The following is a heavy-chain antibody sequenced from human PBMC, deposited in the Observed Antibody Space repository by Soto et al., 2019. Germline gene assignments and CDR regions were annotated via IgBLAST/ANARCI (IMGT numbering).Heavy chain of an antibody. Sequence: EVQLVESGGGLIQPGGSLRLSCAASGFTVSSNYMSWVRQAPGKGLEWVSVIYSGGSTYYADSVKGRFTISRDNSKNTLYLQMNSLSADDTAVYYCARSPPEYSYGIDYWGQGTLVTVSS. V-gene: IGHV3-53*01. CDR3: ARSPPEYSYGIDY. D-gene: IGHD5-18*01. J-gene: IGHJ4*02. CDR2: IYSGGST. CDR1: GFTVSSNY.